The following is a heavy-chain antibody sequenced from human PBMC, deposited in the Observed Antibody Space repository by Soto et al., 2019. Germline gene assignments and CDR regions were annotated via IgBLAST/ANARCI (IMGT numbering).Heavy chain of an antibody. V-gene: IGHV4-59*01. Sequence: SETLSLTCTVSGGSISSSYWSWIRQPPGKGLEWIGYIYYGGTTNYNPSLKSRVTVSVETSKNQYSLNLRSVTAADTAMYYCAREGEYSYGYFDPWGQGIRVTVSS. CDR2: IYYGGTT. D-gene: IGHD5-18*01. CDR3: AREGEYSYGYFDP. J-gene: IGHJ5*02. CDR1: GGSISSSY.